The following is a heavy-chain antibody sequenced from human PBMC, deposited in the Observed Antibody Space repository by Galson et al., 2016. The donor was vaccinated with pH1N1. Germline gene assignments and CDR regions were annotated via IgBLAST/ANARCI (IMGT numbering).Heavy chain of an antibody. CDR3: ARETLGVAGLDH. CDR2: IYTSGST. D-gene: IGHD6-19*01. CDR1: GGSISRGSYY. V-gene: IGHV4-61*02. Sequence: TLSLTCSVSGGSISRGSYYWNWIRQPAGRGLEWIGRIYTSGSTNYNPSLKSRVTISVDTSKNQLSLKLSSVTAADTAVYYCARETLGVAGLDHWGQGTQVTVSS. J-gene: IGHJ4*02.